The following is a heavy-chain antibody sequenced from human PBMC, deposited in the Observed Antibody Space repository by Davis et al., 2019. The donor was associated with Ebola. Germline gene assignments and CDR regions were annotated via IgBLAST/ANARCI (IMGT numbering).Heavy chain of an antibody. D-gene: IGHD1-26*01. Sequence: GESLKISCAASGFTVSGNYMSWVRQAPGKGLEWVSIIYGGGRTYYTDSVKGRFTMSRDISKNTLYLQMNSLRADDTAVYYCATTIGEDWGQGTLVTVSS. J-gene: IGHJ4*02. CDR1: GFTVSGNY. V-gene: IGHV3-53*01. CDR3: ATTIGED. CDR2: IYGGGRT.